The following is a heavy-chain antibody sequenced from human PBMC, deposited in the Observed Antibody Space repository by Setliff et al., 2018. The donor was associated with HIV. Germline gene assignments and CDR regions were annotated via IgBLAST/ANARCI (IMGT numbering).Heavy chain of an antibody. CDR3: AQLGMVDDFDY. Sequence: PSETLSLTCTVSGASVGSGSHYWSWIRQPPGKGLEWIGYIYYSGSTNYNPSLKSRVTISVDTSKNHFSLKLRSVTAADTAVYYCAQLGMVDDFDYWGQGTLVTVSS. V-gene: IGHV4-61*03. D-gene: IGHD1-1*01. CDR1: GASVGSGSHY. J-gene: IGHJ4*02. CDR2: IYYSGST.